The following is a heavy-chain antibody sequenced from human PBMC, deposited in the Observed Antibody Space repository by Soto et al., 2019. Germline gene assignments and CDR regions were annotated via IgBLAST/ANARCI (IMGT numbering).Heavy chain of an antibody. Sequence: QVQLGQSGAEVKKPGSSVKVSCKASGGTFSSYTISWVRQAPGQGLEWMGRIIPILGIANYAQKFQGRVTITADKSTSTAYMELSSLRSEDTAVYYCAREGREYYFDYWGQGTLVTVSS. J-gene: IGHJ4*02. V-gene: IGHV1-69*08. CDR1: GGTFSSYT. CDR2: IIPILGIA. D-gene: IGHD3-10*01. CDR3: AREGREYYFDY.